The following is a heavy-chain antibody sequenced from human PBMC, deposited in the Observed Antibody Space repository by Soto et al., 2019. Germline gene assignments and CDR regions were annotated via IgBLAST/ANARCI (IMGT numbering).Heavy chain of an antibody. J-gene: IGHJ5*02. D-gene: IGHD6-6*01. CDR3: ALYRSSSRMEWFDP. CDR1: GGSISSYD. Sequence: PSETLSLTGTVSGGSISSYDWSWIRQPPGKGLEWIGYIYYSGSTNYNPSLKSRVTISVDTSKNQLSLKLSSVTAADTAVYYCALYRSSSRMEWFDPWGQGTLVTVSS. V-gene: IGHV4-59*01. CDR2: IYYSGST.